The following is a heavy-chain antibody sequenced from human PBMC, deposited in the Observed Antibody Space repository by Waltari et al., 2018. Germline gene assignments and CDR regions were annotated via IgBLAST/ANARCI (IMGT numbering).Heavy chain of an antibody. J-gene: IGHJ4*02. V-gene: IGHV3-23*04. CDR1: GLLFRSYG. CDR3: AKALGTTYYFDY. Sequence: EGQWVDRGGGWVQPGGSLRLPCAASGLLFRSYGMSWVRQAPGKGLGWVSAISGSGGSTYYADSVKGQFTISRDNSKNTLYLQMNSQRAEDTAVYYYAKALGTTYYFDYWGQGTLVTVSS. CDR2: ISGSGGST. D-gene: IGHD1-7*01.